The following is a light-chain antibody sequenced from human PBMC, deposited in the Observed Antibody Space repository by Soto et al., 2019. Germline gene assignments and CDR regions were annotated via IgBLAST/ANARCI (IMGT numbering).Light chain of an antibody. CDR1: QSVTSN. V-gene: IGKV3-11*01. CDR3: QLRNNWPT. Sequence: EIVLTQSPATLSLSPGERATLSCRASQSVTSNLAWYQQKPGQAPRLLIYDASNRATGIPARFSGSGSGTDFTLPISSLEPEDFAVYYCQLRNNWPTFGPGTQVDIK. CDR2: DAS. J-gene: IGKJ3*01.